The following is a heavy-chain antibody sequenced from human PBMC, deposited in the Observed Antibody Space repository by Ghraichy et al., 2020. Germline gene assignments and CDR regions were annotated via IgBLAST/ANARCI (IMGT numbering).Heavy chain of an antibody. J-gene: IGHJ6*02. D-gene: IGHD2-21*02. CDR1: GYTFTSYG. V-gene: IGHV1-18*04. Sequence: ASVKVSCKASGYTFTSYGISWVQQAPGQGLEWMGWISAYNGNTNYAQKLQGRVTMTTDTSTSTAYMELRSLRSDDTAVYYCAATYCGGDCYAYYYYYGMDVWGQGTTVTVSS. CDR2: ISAYNGNT. CDR3: AATYCGGDCYAYYYYYGMDV.